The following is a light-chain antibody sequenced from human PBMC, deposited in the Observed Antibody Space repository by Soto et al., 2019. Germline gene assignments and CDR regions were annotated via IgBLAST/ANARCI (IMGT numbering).Light chain of an antibody. CDR1: QSVNNN. CDR3: QQYNNWPPDT. J-gene: IGKJ2*01. Sequence: EIILTQSPASLSVSPGERATLSCRASQSVNNNLAWYQQKRGQAPRLLIYGASTRATGIPGRFRGSGSGTEFTLTITSLQSEESAVYFCQQYNNWPPDTFGQGTKLDIK. CDR2: GAS. V-gene: IGKV3-15*01.